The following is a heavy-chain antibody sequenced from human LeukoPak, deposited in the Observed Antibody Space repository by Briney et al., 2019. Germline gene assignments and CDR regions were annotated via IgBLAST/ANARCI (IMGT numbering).Heavy chain of an antibody. CDR2: IIPIFGTA. V-gene: IGHV1-69*13. CDR1: GGTFSSYA. CDR3: ARDGNDSGILGY. Sequence: SVKVSCKASGGTFSSYAISWVRQAPGQGLEWMGGIIPIFGTANYAQKFQGRVTITADESTSTAYMELSSLRSEDTAVYYCARDGNDSGILGYWGQGTLVTVSS. D-gene: IGHD1-26*01. J-gene: IGHJ4*02.